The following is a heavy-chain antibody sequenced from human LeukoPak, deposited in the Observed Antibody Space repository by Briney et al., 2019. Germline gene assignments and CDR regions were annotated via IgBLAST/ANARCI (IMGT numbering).Heavy chain of an antibody. D-gene: IGHD2-21*01. Sequence: PGGSLRLSCAASGFTFSSYSMNWVRQAPGKGLEWIAYISGDSSIIHYADSVKGRFTISRDNAKNSLSLQMNSLRAEDTAMYCCAKVPIGHNNWFDPWGQGTLVSVSS. CDR2: ISGDSSII. V-gene: IGHV3-48*01. CDR1: GFTFSSYS. CDR3: AKVPIGHNNWFDP. J-gene: IGHJ5*02.